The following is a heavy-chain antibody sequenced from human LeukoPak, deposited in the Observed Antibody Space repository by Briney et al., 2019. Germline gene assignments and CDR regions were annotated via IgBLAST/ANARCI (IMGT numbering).Heavy chain of an antibody. V-gene: IGHV4-39*01. CDR1: GGSISSRTYY. CDR2: IYYSGST. CDR3: ARNSSGYAFDP. Sequence: SETLSLTCTVSGGSISSRTYYWAWLRQPPGKGLEWIGSIYYSGSTYYNPSLKSRVTISIDTSKNQFSLNLNSVTAADTAVYYCARNSSGYAFDPWGQGTLVTVSS. D-gene: IGHD5-12*01. J-gene: IGHJ5*02.